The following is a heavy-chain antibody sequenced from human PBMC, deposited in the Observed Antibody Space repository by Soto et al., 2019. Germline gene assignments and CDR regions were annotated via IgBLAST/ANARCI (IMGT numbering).Heavy chain of an antibody. CDR2: IWYDGSNK. Sequence: GGSLRLSCAASGFTFSSYGMHWVRQAPGKGLEWVAVIWYDGSNKYYAECLKGRFTITRENSKNTLYLQMNSLRAEDTAVYYCARDWFTSRRYCSGGSCSYDAFDIWGQGTMVTVSS. V-gene: IGHV3-33*01. CDR3: ARDWFTSRRYCSGGSCSYDAFDI. J-gene: IGHJ3*02. D-gene: IGHD2-15*01. CDR1: GFTFSSYG.